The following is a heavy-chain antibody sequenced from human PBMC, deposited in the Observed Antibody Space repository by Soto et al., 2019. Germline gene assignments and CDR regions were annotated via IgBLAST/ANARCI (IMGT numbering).Heavy chain of an antibody. J-gene: IGHJ6*02. CDR1: GGTFSSYA. CDR3: ARGGKERFRGSGMDV. CDR2: ITSIFGAA. V-gene: IGHV1-69*13. Sequence: SVKVSCKVSGGTFSSYAISWVRQAPGQGLEWLGEITSIFGAAMYAQKFQGRVTIIADEPATTAYMELSSLTFEDMAVYYCARGGKERFRGSGMDVWGQGTTVTVSS. D-gene: IGHD1-1*01.